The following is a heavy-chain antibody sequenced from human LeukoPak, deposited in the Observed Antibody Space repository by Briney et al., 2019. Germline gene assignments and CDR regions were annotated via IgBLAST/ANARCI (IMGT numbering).Heavy chain of an antibody. CDR3: AKEESIAVSPSDFY. CDR2: TSSSDAGT. D-gene: IGHD6-19*01. CDR1: GFPLSSYA. V-gene: IGHV3-23*01. J-gene: IGHJ4*02. Sequence: GGSLRLSCAASGFPLSSYAMSWVRQAPGKGLEWVSATSSSDAGTYYADSVRGRFTISRDNSKNTLYLQMNSLRAEDTAVYYCAKEESIAVSPSDFYWGQGTLVTVSS.